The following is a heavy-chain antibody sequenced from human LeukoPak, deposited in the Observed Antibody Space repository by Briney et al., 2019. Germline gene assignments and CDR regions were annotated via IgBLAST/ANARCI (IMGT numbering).Heavy chain of an antibody. Sequence: ASVKVSCKASVYTFTNFYIHWVRQAPGQGLEWMGWMNPNSGDTSYAREFQDRVTMTRDTSLNTAYMELSRLRSDDTAVYFCARRPINCIIAXCXVDYWGQGTLVTVSS. CDR3: ARRPINCIIAXCXVDY. CDR1: VYTFTNFY. CDR2: MNPNSGDT. J-gene: IGHJ4*02. V-gene: IGHV1-2*02. D-gene: IGHD3-3*02.